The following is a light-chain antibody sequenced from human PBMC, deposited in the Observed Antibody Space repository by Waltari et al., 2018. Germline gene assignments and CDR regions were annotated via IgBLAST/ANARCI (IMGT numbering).Light chain of an antibody. CDR1: SSDVGGYNY. CDR2: EVS. V-gene: IGLV2-8*01. CDR3: SSYAGSNNYVV. Sequence: QSALTQPPSASGSPGQSVTISCTGTSSDVGGYNYVSWYQQHPGKAPKLMIYEVSKRPAGVPGRFSGSKSGHTASLTGSGLQAEAEADEYCSSYAGSNNYVVFGGGTKLTVL. J-gene: IGLJ2*01.